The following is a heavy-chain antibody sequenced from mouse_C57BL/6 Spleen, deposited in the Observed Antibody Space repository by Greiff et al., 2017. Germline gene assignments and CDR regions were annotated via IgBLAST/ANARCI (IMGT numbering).Heavy chain of an antibody. CDR1: GFNIKNTY. D-gene: IGHD1-1*01. J-gene: IGHJ1*03. CDR3: ASPLYYGSSYDWYFDV. Sequence: VQLQQSVAELVRPGASVKLSCTASGFNIKNTYMHWVKQRPEQGLEWIGRIDPANGNTKYAPKFQGKATITADTSSNTAYLRLSSLTSEDTAIYYCASPLYYGSSYDWYFDVWGTGTTVTVSS. CDR2: IDPANGNT. V-gene: IGHV14-3*01.